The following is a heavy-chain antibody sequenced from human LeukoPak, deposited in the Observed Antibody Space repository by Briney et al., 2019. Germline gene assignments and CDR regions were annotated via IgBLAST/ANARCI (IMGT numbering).Heavy chain of an antibody. Sequence: GRSLRLSCAASGFTFSSYGMHWVRQAPGKGLEWVAVISYDGSNKYYADSVKGRFTIYRDNYKNTLFLQMNSLRAEDTAVYYCAKSSLEGGLDSWGQGTLVTVSS. CDR2: ISYDGSNK. J-gene: IGHJ4*02. V-gene: IGHV3-30*18. D-gene: IGHD3-16*01. CDR3: AKSSLEGGLDS. CDR1: GFTFSSYG.